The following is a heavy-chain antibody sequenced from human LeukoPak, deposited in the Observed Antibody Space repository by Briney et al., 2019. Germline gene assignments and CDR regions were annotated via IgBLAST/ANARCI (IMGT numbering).Heavy chain of an antibody. J-gene: IGHJ4*02. Sequence: ASVKVSCKASGYTFTGYYMHWVRQAPGQGLEWMGWINPNSGGTNYAQKFQGRVTMTRDTSISTAYMELSRLISNDTAVYYCARDLGYCSSTSCYSVVYWGQGTLVTVSS. CDR2: INPNSGGT. CDR3: ARDLGYCSSTSCYSVVY. V-gene: IGHV1-2*02. CDR1: GYTFTGYY. D-gene: IGHD2-2*02.